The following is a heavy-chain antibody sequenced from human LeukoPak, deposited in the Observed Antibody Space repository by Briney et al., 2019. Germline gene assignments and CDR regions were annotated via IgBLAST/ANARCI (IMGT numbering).Heavy chain of an antibody. V-gene: IGHV1-18*01. J-gene: IGHJ6*02. CDR2: ISAYNGNT. CDR1: GYTFTSYG. Sequence: ASVKVSCKASGYTFTSYGISWVRQAPGQGLEWMGWISAYNGNTNYAQKLQGRVTMTTDTSTSTAYMELRSLRSDDTAVYYCARDRLWFGDPYYYGMGVRGQGTTVTVSS. D-gene: IGHD3-10*01. CDR3: ARDRLWFGDPYYYGMGV.